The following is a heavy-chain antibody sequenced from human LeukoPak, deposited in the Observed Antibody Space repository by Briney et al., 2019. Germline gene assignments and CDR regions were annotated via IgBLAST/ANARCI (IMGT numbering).Heavy chain of an antibody. CDR1: GGSISSYH. V-gene: IGHV4-59*08. CDR3: ARGIYYFDY. D-gene: IGHD3-10*01. J-gene: IGHJ4*02. CDR2: VYYSGST. Sequence: SETLSLTCTVSGGSISSYHWSWIRQPPGKGLEWIGYVYYSGSTNYNPSLKSRVTISVDTSKNQFSLKLSSVTAADTAVYYCARGIYYFDYWGQGTLVTVSS.